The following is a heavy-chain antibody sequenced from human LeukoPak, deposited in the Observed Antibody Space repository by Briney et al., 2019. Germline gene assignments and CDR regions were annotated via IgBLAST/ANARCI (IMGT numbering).Heavy chain of an antibody. Sequence: QPGGSLRLSCAASRFIFSNYAMNWVRQAPGEGLEWVSAISGSGGTTYYADSVKGRFTISRDNSKNTLYLQMNSLRVEDTAVYYCARGYSSGYWGQGTLVTVSS. J-gene: IGHJ4*02. V-gene: IGHV3-23*01. CDR2: ISGSGGTT. CDR1: RFIFSNYA. D-gene: IGHD6-19*01. CDR3: ARGYSSGY.